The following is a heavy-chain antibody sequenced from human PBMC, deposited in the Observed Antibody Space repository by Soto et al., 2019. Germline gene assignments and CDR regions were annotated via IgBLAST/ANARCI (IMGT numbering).Heavy chain of an antibody. V-gene: IGHV3-30*03. CDR2: ISYDGNNK. D-gene: IGHD2-2*01. J-gene: IGHJ4*02. CDR1: GFTFSNYG. CDR3: ARDFCPVPTCYDL. Sequence: GGSLRLSCAASGFTFSNYGMHWVRQAPGKGLEWVAVISYDGNNKYYADSVKGRFTISRDKSKNRLSLQMNSLRTEDTSVYYCARDFCPVPTCYDLWGQGVLVTVSS.